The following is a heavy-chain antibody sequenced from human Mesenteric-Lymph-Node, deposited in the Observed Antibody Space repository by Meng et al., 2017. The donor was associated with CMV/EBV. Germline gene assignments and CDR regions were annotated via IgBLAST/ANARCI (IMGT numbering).Heavy chain of an antibody. V-gene: IGHV4-39*01. CDR2: IYYSGST. CDR1: VGSISSSSYY. J-gene: IGHJ5*02. D-gene: IGHD3-10*01. Sequence: QRQLQESGPGLVKPSETLSLTCTASVGSISSSSYYWGWIRQPPGKGLEWIGSIYYSGSTYYNPSLKSRVTISVDTSKNQFSLKLSSVTAADTAVYYCARPHYYGSGSSPWFDPWGQGTLVTVSS. CDR3: ARPHYYGSGSSPWFDP.